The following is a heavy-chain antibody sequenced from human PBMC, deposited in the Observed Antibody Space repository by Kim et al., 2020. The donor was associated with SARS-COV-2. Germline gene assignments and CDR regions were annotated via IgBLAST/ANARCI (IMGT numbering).Heavy chain of an antibody. CDR2: IYSGGTT. J-gene: IGHJ6*03. V-gene: IGHV3-53*01. D-gene: IGHD1-26*01. Sequence: GGSLRLSCAASGFTVSSNYMSWVRQAPGKGLEWVSVIYSGGTTYYADSVKGRFTTSGENSRNTAYLQMNSLLAAETAVYYCAAGNDGRDVWGKGTSVTV. CDR3: AAGNDGRDV. CDR1: GFTVSSNY.